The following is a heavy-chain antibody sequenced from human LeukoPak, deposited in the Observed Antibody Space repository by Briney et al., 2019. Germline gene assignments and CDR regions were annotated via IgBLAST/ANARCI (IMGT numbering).Heavy chain of an antibody. CDR3: AKDSGLRGFYYMDV. Sequence: GGSLRLSCAASGFTFSSYEMNWVRQAPGKGLEWVSYISSSGSTIYYADSVKGRFTISRDNSKNTVHLQMNSLRAEDTAVYYCAKDSGLRGFYYMDVWGKGTTVTISS. D-gene: IGHD3-10*01. V-gene: IGHV3-48*03. CDR1: GFTFSSYE. J-gene: IGHJ6*03. CDR2: ISSSGSTI.